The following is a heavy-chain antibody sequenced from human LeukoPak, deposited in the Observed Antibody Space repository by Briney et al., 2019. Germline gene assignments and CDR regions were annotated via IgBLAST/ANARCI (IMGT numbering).Heavy chain of an antibody. Sequence: GXSLRXXCAASGFTFSSYGMSWVRQAPGKGLEWVSAISGSGGSTYYADSVKGRFTISRDNSKNTLYLQMNSLRAEDTAVYYCAXDXGXXIVGAYPFDYWGQGTLVTVSS. CDR1: GFTFSSYG. D-gene: IGHD1-26*01. CDR3: AXDXGXXIVGAYPFDY. V-gene: IGHV3-23*01. CDR2: ISGSGGST. J-gene: IGHJ4*02.